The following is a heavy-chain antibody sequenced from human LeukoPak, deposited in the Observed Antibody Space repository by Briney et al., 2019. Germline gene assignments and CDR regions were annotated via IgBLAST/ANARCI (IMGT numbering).Heavy chain of an antibody. V-gene: IGHV3-30*18. J-gene: IGHJ4*02. CDR2: ISYDGSNK. CDR3: AKDCSISTSCYSDY. Sequence: PGRSLRLSCAASGFTFSSYGMHWVRQAPGKGLEWVAVISYDGSNKYYADSVKGRFTISRDNSKNTLYLQMNSLRAEDTAVYYCAKDCSISTSCYSDYWGQGTLVTVSS. CDR1: GFTFSSYG. D-gene: IGHD2-2*01.